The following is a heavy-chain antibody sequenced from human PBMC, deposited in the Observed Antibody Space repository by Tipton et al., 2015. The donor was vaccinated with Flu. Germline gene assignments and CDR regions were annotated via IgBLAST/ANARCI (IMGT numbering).Heavy chain of an antibody. D-gene: IGHD1-26*01. CDR3: ARDKSEWELLEPFDY. CDR1: GGSISSYY. Sequence: LRLSCTVSGGSISSYYWSWIRQPPGKGLEWIGYIYYSGSTNYNPSLKSRVTISVDTSKNQFSLKLSSVTAADTAVYYCARDKSEWELLEPFDYWGQGTLVTVSS. J-gene: IGHJ4*02. CDR2: IYYSGST. V-gene: IGHV4-59*01.